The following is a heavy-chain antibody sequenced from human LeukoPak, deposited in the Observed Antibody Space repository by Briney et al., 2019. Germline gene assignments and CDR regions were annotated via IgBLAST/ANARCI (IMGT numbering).Heavy chain of an antibody. CDR1: GFTFSSYE. CDR2: ISSSGTTI. V-gene: IGHV3-48*03. CDR3: ARVGVVVAATGNLWFDP. J-gene: IGHJ5*02. Sequence: QPGGSLRLSCAASGFTFSSYEMNWVRQAPGKGLEWVSYISSSGTTIYYAGSVKGRFTISRDNAKNSLYLQMNSLRAEDTAVYYCARVGVVVAATGNLWFDPWGQGTLVTVSS. D-gene: IGHD2-15*01.